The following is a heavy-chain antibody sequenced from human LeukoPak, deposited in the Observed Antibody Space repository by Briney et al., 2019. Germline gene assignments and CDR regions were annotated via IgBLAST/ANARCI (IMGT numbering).Heavy chain of an antibody. D-gene: IGHD3-22*01. CDR3: ASGSGHYYN. V-gene: IGHV4-59*05. CDR2: IYYSGST. CDR1: SGSVSSYY. J-gene: IGHJ4*02. Sequence: SETLSLTCLVSSGSVSSYYWTWIRQPPGKGLEWIGSIYYSGSTYYNPSLKSRVTISVDTSKNQFSLKLSSVTAADTAVYYCASGSGHYYNWGQGILVTVSS.